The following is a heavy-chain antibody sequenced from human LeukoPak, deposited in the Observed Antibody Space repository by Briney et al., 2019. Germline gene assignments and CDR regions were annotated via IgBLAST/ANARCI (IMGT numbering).Heavy chain of an antibody. Sequence: PSETLSLTCTVSGYSISSGYYWGWIRQPPGKGLEWIGSIYHSGSTYYNPSLKSRVTISVDTSKNQFSLKLSSVTAADTAVYYCARLPYYGTHTVIDYWGQGTLVTVSS. CDR1: GYSISSGYY. CDR3: ARLPYYGTHTVIDY. V-gene: IGHV4-38-2*02. CDR2: IYHSGST. D-gene: IGHD3-10*01. J-gene: IGHJ4*02.